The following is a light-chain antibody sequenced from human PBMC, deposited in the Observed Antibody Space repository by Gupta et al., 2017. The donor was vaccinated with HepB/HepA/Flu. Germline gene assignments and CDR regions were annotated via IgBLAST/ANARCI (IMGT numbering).Light chain of an antibody. CDR2: AAS. V-gene: IGKV1-6*01. CDR3: LQDANYPVT. J-gene: IGKJ5*01. Sequence: IQMTPSPSSLSASVGDRVTITCRASQGIRDDLGWYQQKPGKAPKLLIYAASTLQGGVPSRFSGSGSGTDFTLTINSLQPEDSATYYCLQDANYPVTFGQGTRLEIK. CDR1: QGIRDD.